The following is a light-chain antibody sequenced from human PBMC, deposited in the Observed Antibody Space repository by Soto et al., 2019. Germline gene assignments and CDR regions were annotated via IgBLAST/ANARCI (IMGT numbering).Light chain of an antibody. V-gene: IGKV3-11*01. CDR1: QSVSSY. Sequence: EIVLTQSPATLSLSPGERATLSCRASQSVSSYLAWYQQKPGQAHRLLIYDASNRATGIPARFSGSGSGTDFTITISSLEPEDFAVYYCQQRSNWPPYTFGQGTKLEIK. CDR2: DAS. CDR3: QQRSNWPPYT. J-gene: IGKJ2*01.